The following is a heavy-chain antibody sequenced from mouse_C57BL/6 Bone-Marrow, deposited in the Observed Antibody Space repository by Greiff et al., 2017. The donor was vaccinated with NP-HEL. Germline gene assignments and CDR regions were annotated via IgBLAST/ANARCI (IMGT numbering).Heavy chain of an antibody. CDR3: ARRLLRYLYAMDY. Sequence: QVQLQQPGAELVRPGTSVNLSCKASGYTFTSYWMHWVKQRPGQGLEWIGVIDPSDSYTNYNQKFKGKATLTVDTSSSTAYMQLSSLTSEDSAVYYCARRLLRYLYAMDYWGQGTSVTVSS. J-gene: IGHJ4*01. CDR2: IDPSDSYT. D-gene: IGHD1-1*01. V-gene: IGHV1-59*01. CDR1: GYTFTSYW.